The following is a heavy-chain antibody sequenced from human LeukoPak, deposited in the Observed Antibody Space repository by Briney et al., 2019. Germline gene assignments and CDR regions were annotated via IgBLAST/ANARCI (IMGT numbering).Heavy chain of an antibody. CDR3: ARVIAVAGGVPPRYFDY. CDR1: GGSISSYY. CDR2: IYYSGGT. J-gene: IGHJ4*02. D-gene: IGHD6-19*01. Sequence: SETLSLTCTVSGGSISSYYWSWIRQPPGKGLEWIGYIYYSGGTNYNPSLKSRVTISVDTSKNQFSLKLSSVTAADTAMYYCARVIAVAGGVPPRYFDYWGQGTLVTVSS. V-gene: IGHV4-59*01.